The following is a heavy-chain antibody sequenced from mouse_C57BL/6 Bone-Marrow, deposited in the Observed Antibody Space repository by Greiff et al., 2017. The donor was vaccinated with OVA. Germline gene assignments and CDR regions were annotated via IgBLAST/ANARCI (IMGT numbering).Heavy chain of an antibody. D-gene: IGHD2-4*01. J-gene: IGHJ1*03. Sequence: EVQLQRSVAELVRPGASVKLSCTASGFNIKNTYMHWVKQRPEQGLEWIGRIDPANGNTKYAPKFQGKATITADTSSNTAYLQLSSLTSEDTAIYYCLIYYDYDGDWYFDVWGTGTTVTVSS. CDR1: GFNIKNTY. V-gene: IGHV14-3*01. CDR3: LIYYDYDGDWYFDV. CDR2: IDPANGNT.